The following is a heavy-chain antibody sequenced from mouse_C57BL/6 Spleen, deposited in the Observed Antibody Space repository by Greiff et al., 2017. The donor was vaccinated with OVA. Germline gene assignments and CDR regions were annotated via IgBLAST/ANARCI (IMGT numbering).Heavy chain of an antibody. V-gene: IGHV1-15*01. CDR1: GYTFTDYE. Sequence: QVQLQQSGAELVRPGASVTLSCKASGYTFTDYEMHWVKQTPVHGLEWIGAIDPETGGTAYNQKFKGKAILTADKSSSPAYMELRSLTSEDSAVYYCTSYYYGSRDYWGQGTTLTVSS. CDR3: TSYYYGSRDY. CDR2: IDPETGGT. J-gene: IGHJ2*01. D-gene: IGHD1-1*01.